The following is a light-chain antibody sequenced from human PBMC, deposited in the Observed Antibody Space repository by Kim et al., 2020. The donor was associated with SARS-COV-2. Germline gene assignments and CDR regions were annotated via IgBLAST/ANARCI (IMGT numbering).Light chain of an antibody. Sequence: VTPGRTTSITCTGDKLGDKYACWYQQKPGQSPVMVIYQDSKRPSGIPERFSGSNSGNTATLTISGTQAMDEADYYCQAWDSSTYVFGTGTKVTVL. V-gene: IGLV3-1*01. CDR3: QAWDSSTYV. CDR1: KLGDKY. CDR2: QDS. J-gene: IGLJ1*01.